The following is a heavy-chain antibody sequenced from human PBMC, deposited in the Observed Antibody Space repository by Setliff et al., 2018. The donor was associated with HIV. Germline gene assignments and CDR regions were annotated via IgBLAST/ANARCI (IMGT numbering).Heavy chain of an antibody. CDR1: GFTFSNSW. CDR2: IKKDGSDK. Sequence: GGSLRLSCAAAGFTFSNSWMTWVRQAPGKGLEWVANIKKDGSDKFYVDSVKGRFAISRDNAKNLVFLQMSSLRAEDTAAYYCARDPGSSSFDYWGQGTPVTVSS. CDR3: ARDPGSSSFDY. D-gene: IGHD6-19*01. J-gene: IGHJ4*02. V-gene: IGHV3-7*03.